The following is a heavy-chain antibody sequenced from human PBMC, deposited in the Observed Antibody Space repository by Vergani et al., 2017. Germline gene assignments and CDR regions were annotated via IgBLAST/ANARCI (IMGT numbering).Heavy chain of an antibody. CDR2: ICHTEDT. CDR3: ARGGYYDSSGYYSDAFDI. Sequence: QVQLQESGPGLVKPPGTLSLTCAVSGDSISSNNCWTWVRQPPGKGLEWIGEICHTEDTKYSPSLKSRVTISVDTSKNQFSLKLSSVTAADTAVYYCARGGYYDSSGYYSDAFDIWGQGTMVTVSS. CDR1: GDSISSNNC. J-gene: IGHJ3*02. V-gene: IGHV4-4*03. D-gene: IGHD3-22*01.